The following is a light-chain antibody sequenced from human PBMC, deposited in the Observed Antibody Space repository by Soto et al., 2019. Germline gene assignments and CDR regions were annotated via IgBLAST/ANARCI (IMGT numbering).Light chain of an antibody. Sequence: EIVMTQSPATLSVSPGERATLSCRASQSVSSNLAWYQQKPGQAPRLLIYGASTRATGIPARFSGSRSGTEFTLTISSLQSADFAVYYCQQYNNWPQTFGQGTKVEIK. V-gene: IGKV3-15*01. CDR1: QSVSSN. CDR2: GAS. J-gene: IGKJ1*01. CDR3: QQYNNWPQT.